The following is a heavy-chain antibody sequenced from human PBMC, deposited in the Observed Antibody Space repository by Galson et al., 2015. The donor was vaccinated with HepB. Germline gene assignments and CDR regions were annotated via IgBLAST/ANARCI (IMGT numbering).Heavy chain of an antibody. V-gene: IGHV3-23*01. CDR1: GFTFSSYA. CDR2: MSDNGDNT. CDR3: ATRSGASGWYSYFQH. J-gene: IGHJ1*01. D-gene: IGHD6-19*01. Sequence: SLRLSCAASGFTFSSYAIMWVRQAPGKGLEWVSGMSDNGDNTFYADSVKGRFTISGDISKNTVYLQMNSLRVEDTAVYYCATRSGASGWYSYFQHWGQGTLVTVSS.